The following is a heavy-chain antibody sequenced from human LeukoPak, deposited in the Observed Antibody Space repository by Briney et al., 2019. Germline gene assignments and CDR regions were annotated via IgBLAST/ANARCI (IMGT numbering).Heavy chain of an antibody. CDR2: IYYSGST. CDR1: GGSISSYY. V-gene: IGHV4-59*01. Sequence: PSETLSLTXTVSGGSISSYYWSWIRQPPGKGLEWIGYIYYSGSTNYNPSLKSRVTISVDTSKNQYSLKLNSVTAADTAVYFCARASTTFDDWGQGTLVTVSS. D-gene: IGHD1-14*01. J-gene: IGHJ4*02. CDR3: ARASTTFDD.